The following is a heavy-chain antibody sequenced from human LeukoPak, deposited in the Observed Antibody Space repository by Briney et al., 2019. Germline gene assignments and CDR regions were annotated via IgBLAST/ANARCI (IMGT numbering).Heavy chain of an antibody. D-gene: IGHD3-10*01. CDR2: IYYSGTT. Sequence: TSETLSLTCTVSGGSISSGDYYWSWIRQPPGKGLEWIGYIYYSGTTYYNPSLKSRVTISVDTSKNQFSLKLTSVTAADTAVYYCARGPYGSGSYYWGQGTLVTVSS. CDR1: GGSISSGDYY. CDR3: ARGPYGSGSYY. J-gene: IGHJ4*02. V-gene: IGHV4-30-4*01.